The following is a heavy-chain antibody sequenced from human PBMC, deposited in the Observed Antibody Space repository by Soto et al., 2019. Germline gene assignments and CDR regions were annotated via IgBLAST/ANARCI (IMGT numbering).Heavy chain of an antibody. D-gene: IGHD6-13*01. CDR2: IWYDGSNK. CDR1: GFTFSSYG. J-gene: IGHJ4*02. CDR3: AKVGIAAATIFDY. Sequence: GGSLRLSCAASGFTFSSYGMHWVRQAPGKGLEWVTVIWYDGSNKYYADSVKGRFTISRDNSKNTLYLQMNSLRAEDTAVYYWAKVGIAAATIFDYWGQGTLVTVSS. V-gene: IGHV3-33*06.